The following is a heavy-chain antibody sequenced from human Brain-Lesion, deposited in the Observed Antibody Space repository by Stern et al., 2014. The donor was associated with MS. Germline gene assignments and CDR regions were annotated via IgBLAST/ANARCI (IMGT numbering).Heavy chain of an antibody. D-gene: IGHD3-10*01. V-gene: IGHV1-69*09. J-gene: IGHJ3*02. CDR2: IISLLDIA. CDR1: GGTFSSYT. CDR3: ARESTGDAFDI. Sequence: QVQLVQSGAEVKKPGSSVKVSCKTSGGTFSSYTITWVRQAPGQGLEWMGRIISLLDIADYAQKFQCRVTITADKSTSTAYMELSSLRSEDTAVYYCARESTGDAFDIWGQGTMVTVSS.